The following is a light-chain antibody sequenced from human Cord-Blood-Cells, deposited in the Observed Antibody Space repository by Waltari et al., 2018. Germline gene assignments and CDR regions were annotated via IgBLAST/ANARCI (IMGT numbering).Light chain of an antibody. CDR2: EVS. CDR3: CSYAGSSTWV. J-gene: IGLJ3*02. Sequence: QSALTQPAPLSGSPGQSIPISCPGTSSDVGSYNLVSWYQQHPGKAPKLMIYEVSKRPSGVSNRFAGSKSGNTASLTISGLQAEDEADYYCCSYAGSSTWVFGGGTKLTVL. V-gene: IGLV2-23*02. CDR1: SSDVGSYNL.